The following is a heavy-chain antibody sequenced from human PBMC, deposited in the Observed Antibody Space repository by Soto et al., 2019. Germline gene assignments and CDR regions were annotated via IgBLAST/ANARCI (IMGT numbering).Heavy chain of an antibody. J-gene: IGHJ1*01. Sequence: GGSLRLSCAASGFTFSSYAMSWVRQAPGKGLEWVSAISGSGGSTHYADSVKGRSTISRDNSKNTLYLQMNSLRAEDTAVYYCAKGGCSGGSCYSLFQHWGQGTLVTVSS. V-gene: IGHV3-23*01. D-gene: IGHD2-15*01. CDR3: AKGGCSGGSCYSLFQH. CDR2: ISGSGGST. CDR1: GFTFSSYA.